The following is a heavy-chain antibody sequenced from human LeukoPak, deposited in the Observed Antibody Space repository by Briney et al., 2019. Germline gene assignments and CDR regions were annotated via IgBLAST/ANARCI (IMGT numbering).Heavy chain of an antibody. CDR3: ARGTVVPAAGPGRYDHYVMDV. D-gene: IGHD2-2*01. CDR1: GYTFTSYA. J-gene: IGHJ6*02. Sequence: ASVKVSCKASGYTFTSYAMHWVRQAPGQRLEWMGWINAGNGNTKYSQKFQGRVTITRDTSASTAYMELSSLRSEDTAVYYCARGTVVPAAGPGRYDHYVMDVWGQGTTVTVSS. CDR2: INAGNGNT. V-gene: IGHV1-3*01.